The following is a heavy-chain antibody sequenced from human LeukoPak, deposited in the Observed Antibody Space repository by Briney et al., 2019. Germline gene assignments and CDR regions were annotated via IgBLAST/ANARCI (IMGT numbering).Heavy chain of an antibody. CDR1: GGSISSSF. Sequence: PPETLSLTCTVPGGSISSSFWGWIRQPPGKELEWIGYISDSVSTTYNPSLKSRVTISVDTSKNQFSLKLSSVTATDTAMYYCARVNYRWWSYSSWCDPWGQGTMVAVSS. V-gene: IGHV4-59*08. CDR3: ARVNYRWWSYSSWCDP. CDR2: ISDSVST. J-gene: IGHJ5*02. D-gene: IGHD3-10*01.